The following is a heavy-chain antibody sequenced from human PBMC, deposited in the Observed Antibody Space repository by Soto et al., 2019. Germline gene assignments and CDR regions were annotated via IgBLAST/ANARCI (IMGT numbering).Heavy chain of an antibody. D-gene: IGHD1-26*01. CDR1: GFTFSSYG. Sequence: QVQLVESGGGVVQPGRSLRLSCAASGFTFSSYGMHWVRQAPGKGLEWVAVISYDGSNKYYADSVKGRFTISSDNSKNTLYLQMNSLRAEYTAVYYCAKDGGWELPSNWFYPWGQGTLVTVSS. V-gene: IGHV3-30*18. J-gene: IGHJ5*02. CDR2: ISYDGSNK. CDR3: AKDGGWELPSNWFYP.